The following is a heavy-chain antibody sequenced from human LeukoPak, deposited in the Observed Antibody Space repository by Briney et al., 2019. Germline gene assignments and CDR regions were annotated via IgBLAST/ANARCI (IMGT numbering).Heavy chain of an antibody. CDR1: GYTFTSYA. V-gene: IGHV1-18*01. D-gene: IGHD6-13*01. Sequence: GASVKVSCKAFGYTFTSYAISWVRPAPGQGLEWMGWISAYNGNTNYAQKLQGRVTMTTDTSTSTAYMELRSLRSYDTAVYYCARIGAPKAAGVKNYYYSMDVCGQGTTVTVSS. CDR2: ISAYNGNT. CDR3: ARIGAPKAAGVKNYYYSMDV. J-gene: IGHJ6*02.